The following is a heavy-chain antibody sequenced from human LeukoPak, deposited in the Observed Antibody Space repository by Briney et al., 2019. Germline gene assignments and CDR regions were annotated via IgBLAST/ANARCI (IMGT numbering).Heavy chain of an antibody. V-gene: IGHV3-23*01. CDR2: ISGSGGSA. J-gene: IGHJ4*02. Sequence: GGSLRLSCAASGFTFSSYGMSWVRQAPGQGLEWVSAISGSGGSAYYADSVKGRFTISRDNSKNTLYLQMNSLRAEDTAVYYCAKDSSSWLPFDYWGQGTLVTVSS. D-gene: IGHD6-13*01. CDR3: AKDSSSWLPFDY. CDR1: GFTFSSYG.